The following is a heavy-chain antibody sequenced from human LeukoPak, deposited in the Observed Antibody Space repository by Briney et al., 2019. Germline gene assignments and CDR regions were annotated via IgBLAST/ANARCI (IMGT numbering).Heavy chain of an antibody. CDR1: GYTFTSYY. V-gene: IGHV1-46*01. J-gene: IGHJ5*02. Sequence: ASVKVSCKASGYTFTSYYMHWVRQAPGQGLEWMGIINPSGGSTSYAQKFQGRVTMTRDTSTSTVYMELSSLRSEDTAVYYCARELPYTVVVTYRASDYNPRFDPWGQGTLVTVSS. CDR2: INPSGGST. CDR3: ARELPYTVVVTYRASDYNPRFDP. D-gene: IGHD2-21*02.